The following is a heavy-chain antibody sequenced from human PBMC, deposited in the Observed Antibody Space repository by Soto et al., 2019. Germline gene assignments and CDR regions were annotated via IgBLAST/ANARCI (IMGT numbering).Heavy chain of an antibody. CDR2: IYWDDDK. V-gene: IGHV2-5*02. Sequence: QITLKESGPTLVKPTQTLTLTCTFSGFSLSTSGVGVGWIRQPPGKALEWLALIYWDDDKRYSPSLKSRLTNNKDTTKNQVVLTMTNKDPVDTATYYCAHKWDGYRGFKYWGQGTLVTVSS. J-gene: IGHJ4*02. CDR1: GFSLSTSGVG. CDR3: AHKWDGYRGFKY. D-gene: IGHD1-26*01.